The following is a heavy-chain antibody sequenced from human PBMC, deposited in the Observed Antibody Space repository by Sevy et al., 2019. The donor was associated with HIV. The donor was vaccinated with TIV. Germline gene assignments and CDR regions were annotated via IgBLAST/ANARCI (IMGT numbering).Heavy chain of an antibody. Sequence: ASVKVSCKASGYTFTTYGISWVRQAPGQGLEWMGWISTYNTVRNSAQKFHDRVTMTIDTSTSTAYMELRSPRSDDTAVYYCARSPQVAGRSNWFDPWGQGTLVTVSS. CDR1: GYTFTTYG. CDR2: ISTYNTVR. D-gene: IGHD6-19*01. CDR3: ARSPQVAGRSNWFDP. V-gene: IGHV1-18*01. J-gene: IGHJ5*02.